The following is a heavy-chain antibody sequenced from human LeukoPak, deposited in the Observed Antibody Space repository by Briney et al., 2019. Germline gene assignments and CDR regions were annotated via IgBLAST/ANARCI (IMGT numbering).Heavy chain of an antibody. J-gene: IGHJ4*02. CDR3: ARTGSGYSYGYLLY. Sequence: ASVNVSCKASGYTFTSYGISWVRQAPGQGLEWMGWISAYNGNTNYAQKLQGRVTMTTDTSTSTAYMELRSLRSDDTAVYYCARTGSGYSYGYLLYWGQGTLVTVSS. V-gene: IGHV1-18*01. D-gene: IGHD5-18*01. CDR1: GYTFTSYG. CDR2: ISAYNGNT.